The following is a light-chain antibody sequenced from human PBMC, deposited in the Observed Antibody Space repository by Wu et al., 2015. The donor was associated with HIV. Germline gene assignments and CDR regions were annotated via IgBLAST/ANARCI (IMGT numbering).Light chain of an antibody. CDR1: QGTADF. CDR2: ASS. Sequence: IQLTQSPSFLSASVGDRVTITCRASQGTADFLAWYQQKPGQAPKLLIYASSTLQNGVPSRFSGSASGTEFTLTINSLQPEDFATYYCQLFHSYSFTFGLGPKWISN. V-gene: IGKV1-9*01. J-gene: IGKJ3*01. CDR3: QLFHSYSFT.